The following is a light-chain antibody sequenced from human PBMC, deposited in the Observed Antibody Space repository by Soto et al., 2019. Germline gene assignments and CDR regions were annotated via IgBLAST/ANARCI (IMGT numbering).Light chain of an antibody. J-gene: IGLJ2*01. CDR1: SSDVGSYNL. CDR3: CSYAGSSAPVV. Sequence: QSALTQPASVSGSPGQSITISFTGTSSDVGSYNLVSWYQQHPGKAPKLMIFEVNKRPSGVSYRFSGSKSGNTASLTISGLQAEDEADYYCCSYAGSSAPVVFGGGTTLTVL. CDR2: EVN. V-gene: IGLV2-23*02.